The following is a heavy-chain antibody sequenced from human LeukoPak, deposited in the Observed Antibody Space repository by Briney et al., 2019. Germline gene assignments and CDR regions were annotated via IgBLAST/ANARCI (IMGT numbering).Heavy chain of an antibody. CDR1: GGSFSGYY. J-gene: IGHJ4*02. D-gene: IGHD5-12*01. Sequence: SETLSLTCAVYGGSFSGYYWSWIRQPPGKGLEWIGEINHSGSTNYNPSLKSRVTISVDTSKNQFSLKLSSVTTADTAVYYCARGGVATIDDWGQGTLVTVSS. CDR3: ARGGVATIDD. V-gene: IGHV4-34*01. CDR2: INHSGST.